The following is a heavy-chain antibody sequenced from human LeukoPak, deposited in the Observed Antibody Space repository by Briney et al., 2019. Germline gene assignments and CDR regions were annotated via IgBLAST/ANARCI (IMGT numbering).Heavy chain of an antibody. V-gene: IGHV4-30-4*01. J-gene: IGHJ4*02. D-gene: IGHD6-19*01. CDR1: GGSISSGDYY. CDR3: ARRHGYSSGWYYFDY. CDR2: IYYSGST. Sequence: SETLSLTCTVSGGSISSGDYYWSWIRQPPGKGLEWIGYIYYSGSTYYNPSLKSRVTISVDTSKNQFSLKLSSVTAADTAVYYCARRHGYSSGWYYFDYWGQGTLVTVSS.